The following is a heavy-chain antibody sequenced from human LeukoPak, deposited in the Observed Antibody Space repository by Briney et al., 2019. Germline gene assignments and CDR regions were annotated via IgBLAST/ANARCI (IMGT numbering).Heavy chain of an antibody. CDR3: ARGSGYGPSYYFDY. CDR1: GFTFSSYE. Sequence: GGSLRLSCAASGFTFSSYEMNWVRQAPGKGLEWVSYISSSGSTIYYADSVKGRFTISRDNAKNSLYLQMNSLRAEGTAVYYCARGSGYGPSYYFDYWGQGTLVTVSS. V-gene: IGHV3-48*03. J-gene: IGHJ4*02. CDR2: ISSSGSTI. D-gene: IGHD5-12*01.